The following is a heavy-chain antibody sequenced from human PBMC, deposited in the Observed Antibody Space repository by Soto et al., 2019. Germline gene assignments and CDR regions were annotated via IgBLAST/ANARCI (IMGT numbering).Heavy chain of an antibody. CDR3: AREKETGTTLYYYYYMDV. J-gene: IGHJ6*03. D-gene: IGHD1-7*01. V-gene: IGHV4-59*01. CDR1: GGSISSYY. Sequence: TSETLSLTCTVSGGSISSYYWSWIRQPPGKGLEWIGYIYYSGSTNYNPSLKSRVTISVDTSKNQFSLKLSSVTAADTAVYYCAREKETGTTLYYYYYMDVWGKGTTVTVSS. CDR2: IYYSGST.